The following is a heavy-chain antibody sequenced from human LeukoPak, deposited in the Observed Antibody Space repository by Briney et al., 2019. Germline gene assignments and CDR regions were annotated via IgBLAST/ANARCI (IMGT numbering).Heavy chain of an antibody. J-gene: IGHJ4*02. CDR2: IYNSGST. CDR1: GGSVISGSYY. D-gene: IGHD1-26*01. CDR3: VRDRELHY. Sequence: PSETLSLTCTVSGGSVISGSYYWSWVRQPPGKGLEWIGYIYNSGSTTYNPSLKSRATISVDTSKNQFSLKLTSMTAADTAFYYCVRDRELHYWGQGILVTVSS. V-gene: IGHV4-61*01.